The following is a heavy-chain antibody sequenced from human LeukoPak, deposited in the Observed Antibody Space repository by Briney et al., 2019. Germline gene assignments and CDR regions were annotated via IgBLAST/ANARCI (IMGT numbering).Heavy chain of an antibody. CDR3: VRDLSDYDSSGLFDY. V-gene: IGHV4-59*01. CDR2: IYYSGST. Sequence: SETLSLTCTVSGGSISSYYWSWIRQPPGKGLEWIGYIYYSGSTNYNPSLKSRVTISVDTSKNQFSLKLSSVTAADTAVYYCVRDLSDYDSSGLFDYWGQGTLVTVSS. CDR1: GGSISSYY. J-gene: IGHJ4*02. D-gene: IGHD3-22*01.